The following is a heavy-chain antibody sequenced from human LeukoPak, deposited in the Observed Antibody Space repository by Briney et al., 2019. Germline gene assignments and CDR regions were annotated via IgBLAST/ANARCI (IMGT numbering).Heavy chain of an antibody. V-gene: IGHV3-30*18. CDR3: AKDQDTAMVPYDAFDI. CDR1: GFTFSSYG. D-gene: IGHD5-18*01. CDR2: ISYDGSNR. J-gene: IGHJ3*02. Sequence: GGSLRLSCAASGFTFSSYGMHWVRQAPGKGLERVAVISYDGSNRYYADSVKGRFTISRDKSKNTLYLQMNSLRAEDTAVYYCAKDQDTAMVPYDAFDIWGLGTMVTVSS.